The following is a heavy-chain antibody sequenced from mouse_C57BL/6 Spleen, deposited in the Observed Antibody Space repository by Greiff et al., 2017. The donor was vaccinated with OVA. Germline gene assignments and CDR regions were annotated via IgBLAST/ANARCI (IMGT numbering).Heavy chain of an antibody. CDR1: GYSITSGYD. CDR2: ISYSGST. V-gene: IGHV3-1*01. J-gene: IGHJ2*01. Sequence: EVQLQQSGPGMVKPSQSLSLTCTVTGYSITSGYDWHWIRHFPGNKLEWMGYISYSGSTNYNPSLKSRISITHDTSKNHFFLKLNSVTTEDTATYYCARGGREYYFDYWGQGTTLTVSS. CDR3: ARGGREYYFDY.